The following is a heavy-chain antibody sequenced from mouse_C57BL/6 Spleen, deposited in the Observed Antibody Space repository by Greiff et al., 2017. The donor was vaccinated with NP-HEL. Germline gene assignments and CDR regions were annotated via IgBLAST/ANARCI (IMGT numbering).Heavy chain of an antibody. D-gene: IGHD2-1*01. Sequence: QVQLQQPGAELVRPGSSVKLSCKASGYTFTSYWMDWVKQRPGQGLEWIGNIYPSDSETHYNQKFKDKATLTVDKSSSTAYMQLSSLTSEDSAVYYCARSGSYGNYYYWGQGTTLTVSS. CDR3: ARSGSYGNYYY. J-gene: IGHJ2*01. CDR1: GYTFTSYW. V-gene: IGHV1-61*01. CDR2: IYPSDSET.